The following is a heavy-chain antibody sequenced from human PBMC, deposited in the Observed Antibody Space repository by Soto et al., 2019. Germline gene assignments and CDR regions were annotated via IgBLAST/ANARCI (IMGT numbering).Heavy chain of an antibody. CDR3: ARVKNYDFWSGYTIDY. Sequence: PSETLSLTCAVSGGSISSGGYSWSWIRQPPGKGLEWIGYIYHSGSTYYNPSLKSRVTISVDRSKNQFSLKLSSVTAADTAVYYCARVKNYDFWSGYTIDYWGQGTLVTVSS. J-gene: IGHJ4*02. CDR1: GGSISSGGYS. V-gene: IGHV4-30-2*01. D-gene: IGHD3-3*01. CDR2: IYHSGST.